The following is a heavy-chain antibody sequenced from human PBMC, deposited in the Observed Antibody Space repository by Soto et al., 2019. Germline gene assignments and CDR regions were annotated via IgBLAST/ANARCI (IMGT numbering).Heavy chain of an antibody. V-gene: IGHV1-69*13. D-gene: IGHD3-22*01. CDR3: ARAYHYDSSGYSGHAFDI. CDR2: IIPIFGGA. Sequence: GSSVKFSCNASGGTFSSYAISWVRQAPGQGREWRGGIIPIFGGANDXXKFQGRVXXTSDESPSTGXMELSXLGSEETAVYYCARAYHYDSSGYSGHAFDIXX. J-gene: IGHJ3*02. CDR1: GGTFSSYA.